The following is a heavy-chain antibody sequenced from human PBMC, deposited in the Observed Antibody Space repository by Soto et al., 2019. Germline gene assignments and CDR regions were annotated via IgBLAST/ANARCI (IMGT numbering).Heavy chain of an antibody. CDR1: GFSFNTYW. V-gene: IGHV3-7*01. Sequence: GGSLRLSCAASGFSFNTYWMSWVRQAPGKGLEWVANIKHDGSEEYYVDSVKGRFTISRDNAKNSVYLQMNSLGAEDTAVYYCAREEWFFDYWGQGTLVTVSS. CDR2: IKHDGSEE. CDR3: AREEWFFDY. J-gene: IGHJ4*02. D-gene: IGHD3-3*01.